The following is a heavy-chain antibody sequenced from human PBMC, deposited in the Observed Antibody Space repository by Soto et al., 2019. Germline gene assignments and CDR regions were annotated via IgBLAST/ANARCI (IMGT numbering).Heavy chain of an antibody. D-gene: IGHD3-22*01. CDR3: ASTYYYDSSGYYSYFDY. V-gene: IGHV1-69*13. CDR1: GGTFSSYA. CDR2: IIPIFGTA. Sequence: SVKVSCKASGGTFSSYAISWVRQAPGQGLEWMGGIIPIFGTANYAQKFQGRVTITADESTSTAYMELSSLRSEDTAVYYCASTYYYDSSGYYSYFDYWGQGTLVTVSS. J-gene: IGHJ4*02.